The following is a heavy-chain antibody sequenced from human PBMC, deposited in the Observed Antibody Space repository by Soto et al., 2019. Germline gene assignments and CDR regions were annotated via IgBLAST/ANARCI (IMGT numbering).Heavy chain of an antibody. J-gene: IGHJ4*02. CDR3: TRELNTESSAYYSFAY. Sequence: QVQLVQSGPEVKMPGASVKVSCKTSGYTFTAYGLAWLRQAPGQRPEWMGWVSTNDDRTNYAQKFQGRVTMTTDRSTPTTYMELRSLRADDTAVYYCTRELNTESSAYYSFAYWGQGTLVTVSS. CDR1: GYTFTAYG. V-gene: IGHV1-18*01. CDR2: VSTNDDRT. D-gene: IGHD3-22*01.